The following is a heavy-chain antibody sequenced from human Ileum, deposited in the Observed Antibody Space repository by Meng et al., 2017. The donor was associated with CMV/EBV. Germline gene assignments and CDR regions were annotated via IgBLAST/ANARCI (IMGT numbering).Heavy chain of an antibody. V-gene: IGHV4-34*01. CDR1: YY. D-gene: IGHD3-3*01. J-gene: IGHJ6*02. CDR2: INRSGST. CDR3: ARGDGRGSGYYRGHYYYYGMDV. Sequence: YYWSWIRQPPGKGLEWIGEINRSGSTNYNPSLKSRVTISVDTSKNQFSLKLSSVTAADTAVYYCARGDGRGSGYYRGHYYYYGMDVWGQGTTVTVSS.